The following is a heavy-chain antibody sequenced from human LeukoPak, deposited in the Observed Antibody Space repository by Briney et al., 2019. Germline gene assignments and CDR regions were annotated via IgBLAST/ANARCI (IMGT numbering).Heavy chain of an antibody. J-gene: IGHJ4*02. CDR2: ISSSSSTI. CDR1: GFTFSSYS. Sequence: GGSLRLSCAASGFTFSSYSMNWVRQAPGKGLEWVSYISSSSSTIYYADPVKGRFTISRDNAKNSLYLQMNSLRAEDTAVYYCATYYDFWSGYSRSYYFDYWGQGTLVTVSS. D-gene: IGHD3-3*01. V-gene: IGHV3-48*01. CDR3: ATYYDFWSGYSRSYYFDY.